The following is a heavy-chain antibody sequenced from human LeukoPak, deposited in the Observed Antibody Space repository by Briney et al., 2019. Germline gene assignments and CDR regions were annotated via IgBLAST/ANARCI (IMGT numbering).Heavy chain of an antibody. D-gene: IGHD6-13*01. CDR1: GYTFTSYG. Sequence: ASVKVSCKASGYTFTSYGISWVRQAPGLGLEWMGWISAYNGNTDYAQKVQGRVTMTTDTSTSTAYMELRSLRFDDTAVYYCARDQSVRLLQTSSTYFKHVFAIWGQGSMVTVSS. J-gene: IGHJ3*02. CDR3: ARDQSVRLLQTSSTYFKHVFAI. V-gene: IGHV1-18*04. CDR2: ISAYNGNT.